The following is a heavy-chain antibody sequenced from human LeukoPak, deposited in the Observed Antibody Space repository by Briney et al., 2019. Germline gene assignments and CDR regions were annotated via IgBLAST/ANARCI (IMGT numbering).Heavy chain of an antibody. CDR1: GFTFSNYA. CDR2: ISNDGNDK. D-gene: IGHD6-25*01. J-gene: IGHJ5*02. Sequence: GGSLRLSCAASGFTFSNYAMHWVRQAPGKGLEWVAVISNDGNDKYNADAVKGRFTISRDNSKNTLSLQMNSLRAEDTAVYYCAKEGRGSSGWPNWFDPWGQGTLVTVSS. CDR3: AKEGRGSSGWPNWFDP. V-gene: IGHV3-30-3*01.